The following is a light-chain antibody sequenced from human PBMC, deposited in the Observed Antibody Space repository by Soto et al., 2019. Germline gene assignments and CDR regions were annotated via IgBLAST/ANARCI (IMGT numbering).Light chain of an antibody. V-gene: IGKV1-5*01. CDR2: DAS. CDR1: QSISSW. J-gene: IGKJ1*01. CDR3: QQYNSYPWT. Sequence: DIQMTQSPSTLSASVGDRVTITCRASQSISSWLAWYQQKPGKAPKLLIYDASSLESGVPSRFSGSESGTEFTPTISSLQPDDFAPYYYQQYNSYPWTFGQGTKVEIK.